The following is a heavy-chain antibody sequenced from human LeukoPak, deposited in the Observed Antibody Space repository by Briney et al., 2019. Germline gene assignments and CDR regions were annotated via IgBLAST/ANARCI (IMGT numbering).Heavy chain of an antibody. V-gene: IGHV4-39*07. Sequence: SETLSLTCTVSGGSISSSSYYWGWIRQPPGKGLEWIGSIYYSGSTNYNPSLKSRVTISVDTSKNQFSLKLGSVTAADTAVYYCARGKSLAVAGIDYWGQGTLVTVSS. D-gene: IGHD6-19*01. CDR2: IYYSGST. CDR1: GGSISSSSYY. J-gene: IGHJ4*02. CDR3: ARGKSLAVAGIDY.